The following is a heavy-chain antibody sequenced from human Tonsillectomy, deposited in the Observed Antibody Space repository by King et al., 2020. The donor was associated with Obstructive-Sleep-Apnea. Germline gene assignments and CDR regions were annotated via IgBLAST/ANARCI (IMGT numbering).Heavy chain of an antibody. CDR1: DFSLSNARVG. Sequence: VTLKESGPVLVKPTETLTLTCTVSDFSLSNARVGVSWIRQPPGKALEWLAHIFSNDEKSYSTSLKGRPTISKDTSKSQVVLTMTNMDPVDTATYYCARLRYYYDSSGYYSYYFDYWGQGTLVTVSS. J-gene: IGHJ4*02. CDR3: ARLRYYYDSSGYYSYYFDY. D-gene: IGHD3-22*01. CDR2: IFSNDEK. V-gene: IGHV2-26*01.